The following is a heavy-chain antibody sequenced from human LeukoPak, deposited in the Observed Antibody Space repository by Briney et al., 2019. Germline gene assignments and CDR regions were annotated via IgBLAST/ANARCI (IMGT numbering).Heavy chain of an antibody. CDR2: FYNAGST. CDR1: GFTVSSNY. Sequence: GGSLRLSCAASGFTVSSNYMTWVRQAPGKGLEWVSVFYNAGSTYYADSVKGRFTISRDNSKNTLYLQMNSLRAEDTAVYYCARGYYYDSSGYYYVRPPEYWGQGTLITVSS. V-gene: IGHV3-66*01. CDR3: ARGYYYDSSGYYYVRPPEY. D-gene: IGHD3-22*01. J-gene: IGHJ4*02.